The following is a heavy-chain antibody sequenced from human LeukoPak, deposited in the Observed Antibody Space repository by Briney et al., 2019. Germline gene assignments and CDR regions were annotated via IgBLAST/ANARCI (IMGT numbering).Heavy chain of an antibody. J-gene: IGHJ4*02. Sequence: GGSLRLSCAASGFTFSSYWMSWVRQAPGKGLEWVANIKQDGSEKYYVDSVKGRFTISRDNAKNSLYLQMNSLRAEDTAVYYCARDRYISRSWGYDFDYWGQGALVTVSS. CDR1: GFTFSSYW. CDR3: ARDRYISRSWGYDFDY. D-gene: IGHD6-13*01. V-gene: IGHV3-7*01. CDR2: IKQDGSEK.